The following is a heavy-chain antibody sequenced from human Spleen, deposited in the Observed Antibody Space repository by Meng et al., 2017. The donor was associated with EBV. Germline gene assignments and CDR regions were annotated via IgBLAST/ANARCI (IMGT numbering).Heavy chain of an antibody. V-gene: IGHV4-34*01. CDR2: ISPGGST. CDR3: ARAVGDH. Sequence: QVQLKQWGAGLLKPSETLSLPCAVYGGSFSDYYWSWIRQTPGKGLEWIGEISPGGSTDYNASLKSRVTISADTSKNQLSLKLSSVTAADTAVYYCARAVGDHWGQGILVTVSS. D-gene: IGHD3-10*01. CDR1: GGSFSDYY. J-gene: IGHJ4*02.